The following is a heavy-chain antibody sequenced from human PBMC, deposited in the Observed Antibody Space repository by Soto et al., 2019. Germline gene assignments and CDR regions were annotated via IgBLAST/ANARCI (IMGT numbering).Heavy chain of an antibody. Sequence: GGSLRLSCAASGFTFSSYSMNWVRQAPGKGLEWVSYISSSSSTIYYADSVKGRFTISRDNAKNSLYLQMNSLRAEDTAVYYCARDTRDYDILTGYSRRKFDYWGQGTLDTVSS. J-gene: IGHJ4*02. D-gene: IGHD3-9*01. CDR3: ARDTRDYDILTGYSRRKFDY. CDR1: GFTFSSYS. CDR2: ISSSSSTI. V-gene: IGHV3-48*01.